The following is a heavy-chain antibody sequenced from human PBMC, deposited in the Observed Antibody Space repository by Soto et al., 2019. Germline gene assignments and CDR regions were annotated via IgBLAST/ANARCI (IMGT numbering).Heavy chain of an antibody. CDR3: ASTLELWPRTIPDY. Sequence: TGGSLRLSCAASGFTVSSNYMSWVRQAPGKGLEWVSVFYAGGSRYYADSVKGRFTISRDNSKNTLYLQMNSLRAEDTAVYYCASTLELWPRTIPDYWGQGTLVTVSS. CDR2: FYAGGSR. CDR1: GFTVSSNY. J-gene: IGHJ4*02. V-gene: IGHV3-66*01. D-gene: IGHD3-9*01.